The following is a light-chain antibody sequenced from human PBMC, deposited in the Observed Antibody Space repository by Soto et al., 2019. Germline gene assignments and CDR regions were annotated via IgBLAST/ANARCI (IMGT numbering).Light chain of an antibody. CDR1: SSDIGTYDY. J-gene: IGLJ1*01. Sequence: QSVLTQPPSASGSPGQSVTISCTGTSSDIGTYDYVSWYQHLPDKAPKLIIYGVSKRPSGVPDRFSGSKSGNTASLTVSGLQAEDEGDYYCCSYGGGNNFYVFGTGTKVTVL. CDR3: CSYGGGNNFYV. CDR2: GVS. V-gene: IGLV2-8*01.